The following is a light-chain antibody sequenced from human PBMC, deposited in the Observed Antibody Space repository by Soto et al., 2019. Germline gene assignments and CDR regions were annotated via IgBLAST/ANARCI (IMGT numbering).Light chain of an antibody. J-gene: IGKJ1*01. V-gene: IGKV1-39*01. CDR1: QSVATY. CDR3: QQSYNTPRT. CDR2: AAS. Sequence: DIQMTQFPSSLSAFVGDRVTISCRASQSVATYLNWYQQKPGKAPKLLIYAASSLQSGVPSRFSGRGSGTDFTLTISSLQPEDFATYYCQQSYNTPRTFGQGTEVEI.